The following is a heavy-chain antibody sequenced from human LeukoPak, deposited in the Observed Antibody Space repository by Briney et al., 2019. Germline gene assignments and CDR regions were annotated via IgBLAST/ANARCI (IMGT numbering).Heavy chain of an antibody. CDR1: GYTFTNYG. D-gene: IGHD3-10*01. V-gene: IGHV1-18*01. CDR3: ARATGRFGELYPFDY. Sequence: ASVKVSCKSSGYTFTNYGITWVRQAPGQGLEWMGWISAYNGNTNSAQKLQGRVIMTTDTSTSTAYMELRSLRSDDTAVYYCARATGRFGELYPFDYWGQGTLVTVSS. CDR2: ISAYNGNT. J-gene: IGHJ4*02.